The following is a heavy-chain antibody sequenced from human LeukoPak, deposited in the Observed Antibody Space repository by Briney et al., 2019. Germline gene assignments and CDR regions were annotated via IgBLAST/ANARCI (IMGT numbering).Heavy chain of an antibody. CDR2: ISAYNGNT. V-gene: IGHV1-18*01. CDR3: ATGDALTWYGDFFNY. J-gene: IGHJ4*02. D-gene: IGHD7-27*01. Sequence: ASVKASCKASGYTFTSYGISWVRQAPGQGLEWMGWISAYNGNTNYAQKLQGRVTMTTDTSTSTAYMELRSLRSDDTAVYYCATGDALTWYGDFFNYWGQGTLVTVSS. CDR1: GYTFTSYG.